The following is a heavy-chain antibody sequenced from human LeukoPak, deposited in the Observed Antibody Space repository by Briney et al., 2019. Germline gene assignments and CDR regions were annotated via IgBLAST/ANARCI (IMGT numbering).Heavy chain of an antibody. J-gene: IGHJ4*02. CDR3: ANLDSSGYSTFDY. CDR1: GFTFSSYA. Sequence: GGSLRLSCAASGFTFSSYAMHWVRQAPGKGLEWVAVISYDGSNKYYADSVKGRFIISRDNSKNTLYLQMNSLRPEDTAVYFCANLDSSGYSTFDYWGQGTLVTVSS. V-gene: IGHV3-30*04. CDR2: ISYDGSNK. D-gene: IGHD3-22*01.